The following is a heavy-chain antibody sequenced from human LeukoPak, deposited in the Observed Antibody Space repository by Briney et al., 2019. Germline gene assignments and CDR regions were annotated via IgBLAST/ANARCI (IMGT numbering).Heavy chain of an antibody. CDR2: ISRDSDYI. J-gene: IGHJ4*02. V-gene: IGHV3-21*01. D-gene: IGHD2-2*03. CDR1: GVTFSSDS. Sequence: GGALRLSCAASGVTFSSDSLNWVREAPGEGVWWGSSISRDSDYIYYADSVKGRFTISRDNAKNSLYLQMNSLRVQDTALYYCARNWINFDYWRQRTLPTVSS. CDR3: ARNWINFDY.